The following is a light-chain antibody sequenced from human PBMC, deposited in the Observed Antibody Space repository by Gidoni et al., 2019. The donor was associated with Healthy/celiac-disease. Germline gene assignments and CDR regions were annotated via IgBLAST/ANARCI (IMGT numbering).Light chain of an antibody. Sequence: QPAPSQPPPGSASPGQPLTISCTGTSRDVGGYNYVSWYQQPPGKAPQLMIYEVSHRPSGVSNRFSCSKSGNTASVTISGLQAEDDADYYCSSYTSSSTRVFGTGTKVTVL. V-gene: IGLV2-14*01. J-gene: IGLJ1*01. CDR3: SSYTSSSTRV. CDR2: EVS. CDR1: SRDVGGYNY.